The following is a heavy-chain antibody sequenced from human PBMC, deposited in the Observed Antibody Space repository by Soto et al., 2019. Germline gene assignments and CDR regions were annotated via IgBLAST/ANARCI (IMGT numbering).Heavy chain of an antibody. CDR2: IYYSGST. D-gene: IGHD6-6*01. Sequence: QVQLQESGPGLVKPSQTLSLTCTVSGGSIRSGGYYWSWIRQHPGKGLEWIGYIYYSGSTYYNPSLKSRVTISVDTSKNQFSLKLSSVAVADTAVDYCAREPYSCSSGLTVDGMDGWGQGTTVTVSS. CDR3: AREPYSCSSGLTVDGMDG. V-gene: IGHV4-31*03. CDR1: GGSIRSGGYY. J-gene: IGHJ6*02.